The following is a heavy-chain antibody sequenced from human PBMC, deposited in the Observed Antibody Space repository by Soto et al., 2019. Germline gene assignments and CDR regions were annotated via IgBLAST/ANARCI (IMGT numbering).Heavy chain of an antibody. D-gene: IGHD5-12*01. J-gene: IGHJ3*02. CDR1: GFTFSSYA. CDR3: ASFFLVATMRETPIDASDI. Sequence: GGSLRLSCAASGFTFSSYAMSWVRQAPGKGLEWVSAISGSGGSTYYADSVKGRFTISRDNAKNSLYLQMNSLRAEDTAVYYCASFFLVATMRETPIDASDIWGQGTMVTVSS. V-gene: IGHV3-23*01. CDR2: ISGSGGST.